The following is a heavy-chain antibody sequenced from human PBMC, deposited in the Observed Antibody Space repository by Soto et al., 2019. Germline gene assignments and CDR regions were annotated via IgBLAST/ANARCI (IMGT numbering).Heavy chain of an antibody. D-gene: IGHD3-22*01. J-gene: IGHJ4*02. CDR1: GGSISSGGYY. V-gene: IGHV4-31*03. CDR3: ASPRYDSSGFYFDY. CDR2: IYYSGST. Sequence: PSETLSLTCTVSGGSISSGGYYWSWIRQHPGKGLEWIGYIYYSGSTYYNPPLNSRVIISVDTSKNQFSLKLSSVTAADTAVYYCASPRYDSSGFYFDYRGQGTLVTVSS.